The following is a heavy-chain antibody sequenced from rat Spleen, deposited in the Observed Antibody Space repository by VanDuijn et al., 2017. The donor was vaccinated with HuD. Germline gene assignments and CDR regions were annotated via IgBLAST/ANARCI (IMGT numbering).Heavy chain of an antibody. CDR2: ITDGPGNT. Sequence: EVQLVECGGGPVQPGGSLRLSCLTSGFILNNYWMTWIRQAPGKGLEWVASITDGPGNTFYPDSVRGRFTIARAIAKATLYRHMDRLRSEDTASYSCARKYYWYTYWGQGSLVTVSS. J-gene: IGHJ3*01. V-gene: IGHV5-31*01. D-gene: IGHD1-9*01. CDR1: GFILNNYW. CDR3: ARKYYWYTY.